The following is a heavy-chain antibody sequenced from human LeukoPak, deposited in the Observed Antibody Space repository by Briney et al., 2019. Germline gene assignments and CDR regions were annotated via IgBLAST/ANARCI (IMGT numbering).Heavy chain of an antibody. CDR2: IYYSGRT. Sequence: SETLSLTCTVSVGSISNYYWSWIRQPPGKGLEWIGYIYYSGRTNYNPSLKSRVTISVDTSKNQFSLKLSSVTAADTAVYYCARVRIYCSGGSCYSQGFDYWGQGTLVTVSS. D-gene: IGHD2-15*01. J-gene: IGHJ4*02. V-gene: IGHV4-59*01. CDR1: VGSISNYY. CDR3: ARVRIYCSGGSCYSQGFDY.